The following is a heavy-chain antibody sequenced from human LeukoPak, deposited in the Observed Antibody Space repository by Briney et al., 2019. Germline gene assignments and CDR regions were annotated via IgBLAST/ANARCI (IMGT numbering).Heavy chain of an antibody. V-gene: IGHV4-30-4*01. CDR2: IYYSGST. CDR1: GDSISSGDYY. D-gene: IGHD4-17*01. J-gene: IGHJ6*02. Sequence: PSQTLSLTCTVSGDSISSGDYYWSWIRQPPGKGLEWIGYIYYSGSTYYNPSLKSRVTISVDTSKNQFSLKLSSVTAADTAVYYCARERDGDSYMDVWGQGTTVTVSS. CDR3: ARERDGDSYMDV.